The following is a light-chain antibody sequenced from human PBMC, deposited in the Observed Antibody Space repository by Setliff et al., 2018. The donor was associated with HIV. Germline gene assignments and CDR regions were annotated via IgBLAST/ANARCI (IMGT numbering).Light chain of an antibody. CDR1: SSNIGTYNL. V-gene: IGLV2-23*02. CDR2: EVN. CDR3: CSYASGTIFV. Sequence: LAQPASVSASPGQSITISCGGNSSNIGTYNLVSWYQQHPDKAPQLTIFEVNKRPSGVSDRFSGSKSGNTASLTISGLQAEDEADYYCCSYASGTIFVFGGATKVTVL. J-gene: IGLJ2*01.